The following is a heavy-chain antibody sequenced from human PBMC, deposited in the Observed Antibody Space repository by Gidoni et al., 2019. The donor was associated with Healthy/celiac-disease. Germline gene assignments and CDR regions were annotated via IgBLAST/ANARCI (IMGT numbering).Heavy chain of an antibody. D-gene: IGHD6-19*01. CDR2: IYPGDSDT. V-gene: IGHV5-51*03. J-gene: IGHJ6*02. CDR1: GYSFTSYW. CDR3: ARRIAVAGHYYYYGMDV. Sequence: GAEVKKPGESLKISCKGSGYSFTSYWIGWVRQMPGKGLEWMGIIYPGDSDTRYSPSFQGQVTISADKSISTAYLQWSSLKASDTAMYYCARRIAVAGHYYYYGMDVWGQGTTVTVSS.